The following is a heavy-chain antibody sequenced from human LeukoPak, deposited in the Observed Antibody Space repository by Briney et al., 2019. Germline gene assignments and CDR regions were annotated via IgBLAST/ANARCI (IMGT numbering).Heavy chain of an antibody. CDR3: AREGRFYYYGMDV. CDR1: GFTISNNH. Sequence: GGSLRLSCTASGFTISNNHMSWVRQAPGKGLEWVSTIYSGGTTYYADSVKGRFTISRDNSKNTLYLQMNSLRAEDTAVYYCAREGRFYYYGMDVWGQGTTVTVSS. V-gene: IGHV3-53*01. CDR2: IYSGGTT. J-gene: IGHJ6*02.